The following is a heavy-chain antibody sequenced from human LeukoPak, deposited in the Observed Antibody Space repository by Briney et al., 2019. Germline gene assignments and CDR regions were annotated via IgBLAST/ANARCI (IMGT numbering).Heavy chain of an antibody. CDR3: AKDTSSYYDFWSGYYDPGDY. Sequence: PGGSLRLSCAASGFTFDDYAMHWVRQAPGKGLEWVSLVSGDGGSTYYADSVKGRFTISRDNSKNSLYLQMNSLRTEDTALYYCAKDTSSYYDFWSGYYDPGDYWGQGTLATVSS. J-gene: IGHJ4*02. V-gene: IGHV3-43*02. D-gene: IGHD3-3*01. CDR2: VSGDGGST. CDR1: GFTFDDYA.